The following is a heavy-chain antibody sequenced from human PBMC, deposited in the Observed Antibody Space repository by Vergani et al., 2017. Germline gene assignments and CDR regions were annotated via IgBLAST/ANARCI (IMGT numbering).Heavy chain of an antibody. D-gene: IGHD4-17*01. CDR2: IRYDESNK. J-gene: IGHJ4*02. CDR1: GFTFSDYG. CDR3: AKDTSDCGDFGYIDY. V-gene: IGHV3-30*02. Sequence: QVQLVESGGGVVQPGGSVRLSCAASGFTFSDYGMHWVRQAPGKGLEWVTFIRYDESNKYYADSVKGRFTISRDNSISALYLQMNSLRAEDPAVYYCAKDTSDCGDFGYIDYWGQGTLVTVSS.